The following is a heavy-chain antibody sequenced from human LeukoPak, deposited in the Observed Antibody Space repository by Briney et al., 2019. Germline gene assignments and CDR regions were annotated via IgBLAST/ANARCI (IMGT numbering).Heavy chain of an antibody. Sequence: TSETLSLTCTVSGGSVNSGNYYWNWIRQPPGKGLEWIGNIYYSGSTNYNPSLESRVTISLDTSKNQFSLKLSSVTAADTAMYYCARGRAIWGQGTMVTVSS. CDR1: GGSVNSGNYY. CDR3: ARGRAI. V-gene: IGHV4-61*01. J-gene: IGHJ3*02. CDR2: IYYSGST.